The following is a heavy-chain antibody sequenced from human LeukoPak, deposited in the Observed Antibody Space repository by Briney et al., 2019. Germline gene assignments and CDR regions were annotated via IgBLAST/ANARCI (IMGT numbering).Heavy chain of an antibody. J-gene: IGHJ4*02. CDR1: GFTFSTYA. CDR2: ISDSGGTT. Sequence: GGSLRLSCAASGFTFSTYAMSWVRQAPGKGLEWVSGISDSGGTTYYADSVKGRFTISRDNSKNTLYLQMNSLRAEDTAMYYCARGTGTHYFDYWGQGTLVTVSS. D-gene: IGHD1-1*01. CDR3: ARGTGTHYFDY. V-gene: IGHV3-23*01.